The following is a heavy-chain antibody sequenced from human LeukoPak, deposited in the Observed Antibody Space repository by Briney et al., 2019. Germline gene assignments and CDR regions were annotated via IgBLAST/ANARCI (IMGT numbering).Heavy chain of an antibody. Sequence: PSETLSLTCTVSGGSISSGGYYWSWIRQPPGKGLEWIGEINHSGSTNYNPSLKSRVTISVDTSKNQFSLKLSSVTAADTAVYYCARGRKVGATIPGWYFDLWGRGTLVTVSS. CDR2: INHSGST. CDR3: ARGRKVGATIPGWYFDL. V-gene: IGHV4-39*07. D-gene: IGHD1-26*01. CDR1: GGSISSGGYY. J-gene: IGHJ2*01.